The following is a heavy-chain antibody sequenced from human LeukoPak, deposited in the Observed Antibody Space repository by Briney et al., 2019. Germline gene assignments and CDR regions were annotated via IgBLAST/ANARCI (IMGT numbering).Heavy chain of an antibody. CDR2: ISGSGGST. D-gene: IGHD3-10*01. CDR3: AKDRNPRYYDSGSYPGY. V-gene: IGHV3-23*01. Sequence: PGGALRLSCAASGFNFSSYAMGWVRQALGKGLEWVSAISGSGGSTYYADSVKGRFTISRDNSKNTLYLQMNSLRAEDTAVYYCAKDRNPRYYDSGSYPGYWGQGTLVTVSS. CDR1: GFNFSSYA. J-gene: IGHJ4*02.